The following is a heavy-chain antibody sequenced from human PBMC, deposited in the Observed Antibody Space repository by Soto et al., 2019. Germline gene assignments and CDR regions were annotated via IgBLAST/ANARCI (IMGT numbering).Heavy chain of an antibody. Sequence: GGSLRLSCAASGFTFSSYAMHWVRQAPGKGLEWVAVISYDGSNKYYADSVKGRFTISRDNSKNTLYLQMNSLRAEDMAVYYCARGTGIQLWTDFWGQGTLVTVSS. V-gene: IGHV3-30-3*01. D-gene: IGHD5-18*01. CDR1: GFTFSSYA. CDR3: ARGTGIQLWTDF. J-gene: IGHJ4*02. CDR2: ISYDGSNK.